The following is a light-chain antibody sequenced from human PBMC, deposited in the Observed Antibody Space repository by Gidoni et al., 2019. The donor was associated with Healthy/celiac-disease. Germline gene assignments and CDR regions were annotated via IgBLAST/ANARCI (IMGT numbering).Light chain of an antibody. CDR2: DAA. V-gene: IGKV3-11*01. CDR1: QSVSSY. CDR3: QQRSNWPSIT. Sequence: DIVLTQSPATLSLSPGERATLSCRASQSVSSYLAWYQQKPGQAPRLLIYDAANRATGIPARFIGSGSGTDFSLTISSLEPEDFAVYYCQQRSNWPSITFGQGTRLEIK. J-gene: IGKJ5*01.